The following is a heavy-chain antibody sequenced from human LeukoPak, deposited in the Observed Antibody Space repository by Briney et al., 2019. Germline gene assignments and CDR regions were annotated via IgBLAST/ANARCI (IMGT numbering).Heavy chain of an antibody. D-gene: IGHD6-13*01. CDR3: AKVRGSSWYYSD. CDR1: GFTFSSYA. J-gene: IGHJ4*02. CDR2: ISGSGGST. V-gene: IGHV3-23*01. Sequence: GGSLRLSCAASGFTFSSYAMSWARQAPGKGLEWVSAISGSGGSTYYADSVKGRFTISRDNSKNTLYLQMNSLRAEDTAVYYCAKVRGSSWYYSDWGQGTLVTVSS.